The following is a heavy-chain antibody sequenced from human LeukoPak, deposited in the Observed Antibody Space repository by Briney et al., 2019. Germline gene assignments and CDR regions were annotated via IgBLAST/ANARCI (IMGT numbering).Heavy chain of an antibody. D-gene: IGHD3-10*01. CDR3: AREREVPLWFGEEVYYYYYMDV. J-gene: IGHJ6*03. V-gene: IGHV3-23*01. Sequence: PGGSLRLSCAASGFSFSAYPMGWVRQAPGKGLQWLSGISASGDVTFHADRVKGRFAISRDNSKNTLYLQMNSLRAEDTAVYYCAREREVPLWFGEEVYYYYYMDVWGKGTTVTVSS. CDR1: GFSFSAYP. CDR2: ISASGDVT.